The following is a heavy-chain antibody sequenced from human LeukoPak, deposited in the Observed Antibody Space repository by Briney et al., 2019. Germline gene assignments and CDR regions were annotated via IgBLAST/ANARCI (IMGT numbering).Heavy chain of an antibody. Sequence: GGSLGLSCAASGFTFDDYAMHWVRQAPGKGLEWVSGISWNSGSIGYADSVKGRFTISRDNAKNSLYLQMNSLRAEDTALYYCAKDTRTGYYNPLFDYWGQGTLVTVSS. CDR2: ISWNSGSI. D-gene: IGHD3/OR15-3a*01. V-gene: IGHV3-9*01. J-gene: IGHJ4*02. CDR1: GFTFDDYA. CDR3: AKDTRTGYYNPLFDY.